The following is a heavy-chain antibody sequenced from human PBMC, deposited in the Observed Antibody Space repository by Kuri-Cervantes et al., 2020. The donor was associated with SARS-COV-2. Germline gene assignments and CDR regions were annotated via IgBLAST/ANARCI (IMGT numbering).Heavy chain of an antibody. CDR2: IYHSGST. CDR3: ARVGAVVPAATYYFDY. D-gene: IGHD2-2*01. Sequence: SETLSLTCTVSGGSISGHYWSWIRQPPGKGLEWIGSIYHSGSTYYNPSLKSRVTISVDTSKNQFSLKLSSVTAADTAVYYCARVGAVVPAATYYFDYWGQGTLVTVSS. V-gene: IGHV4-38-2*02. J-gene: IGHJ4*02. CDR1: GGSISGHY.